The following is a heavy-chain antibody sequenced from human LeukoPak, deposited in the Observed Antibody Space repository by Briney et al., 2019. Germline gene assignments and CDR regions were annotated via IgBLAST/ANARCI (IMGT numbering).Heavy chain of an antibody. CDR3: ARDRGVRRVTTALGY. CDR1: GYTFTGYY. V-gene: IGHV1-2*02. D-gene: IGHD3-10*01. Sequence: ASVKVSCKASGYTFTGYYMHWVRQAPGQGLEWMGWINPNSGGTNYAQKFQGRVTMTRDTSISTAYMELSRLRSDDTAVYYCARDRGVRRVTTALGYWGQGTLVTVSS. J-gene: IGHJ4*02. CDR2: INPNSGGT.